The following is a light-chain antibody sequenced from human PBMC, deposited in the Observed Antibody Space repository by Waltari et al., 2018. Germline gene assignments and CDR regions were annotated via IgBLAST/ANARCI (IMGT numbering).Light chain of an antibody. V-gene: IGLV1-40*01. CDR3: RSYDTRLGASVI. CDR1: TSNTGAGYD. J-gene: IGLJ2*01. Sequence: QSVLTQPPSVSGAAGQTVTISCLGGTSNTGAGYDVHWYQQLPHTAPKPHIYASTNRPSEISARLSGCMSCTSASLLITALQIEEEPVYYPRSYDTRLGASVIFGGGTELTGL. CDR2: AST.